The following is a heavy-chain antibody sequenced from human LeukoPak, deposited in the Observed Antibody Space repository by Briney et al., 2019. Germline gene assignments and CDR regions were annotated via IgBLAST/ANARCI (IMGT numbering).Heavy chain of an antibody. V-gene: IGHV3-23*01. CDR3: AKNGGDSYGTGHFDY. CDR1: GFTFSSYA. CDR2: IGGRGDNT. J-gene: IGHJ4*02. Sequence: GGSLRLSCAASGFTFSSYAMTWVRQAPGKGLEWVSAIGGRGDNTYYADSVRGRFTISRDNSKSTLYLQMNSLRAVDTAIYYCAKNGGDSYGTGHFDYWGQGTLVTVSS. D-gene: IGHD2-21*02.